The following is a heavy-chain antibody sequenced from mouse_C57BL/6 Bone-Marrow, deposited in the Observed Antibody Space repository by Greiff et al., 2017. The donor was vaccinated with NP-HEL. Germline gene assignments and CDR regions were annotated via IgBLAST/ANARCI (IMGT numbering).Heavy chain of an antibody. CDR2: IYPGDGDT. D-gene: IGHD1-3*01. J-gene: IGHJ1*03. V-gene: IGHV1-82*01. CDR1: GYAFSSSW. Sequence: QVQLQQSGPELVKPGASVKISCKASGYAFSSSWMNCVKQRPGKGLEWIGRIYPGDGDTNYNGKFKGKATLTADKSSSTAYMQLSSLTAEDSAVYFCARGSGNPWYFDVWGTGTTVTVSS. CDR3: ARGSGNPWYFDV.